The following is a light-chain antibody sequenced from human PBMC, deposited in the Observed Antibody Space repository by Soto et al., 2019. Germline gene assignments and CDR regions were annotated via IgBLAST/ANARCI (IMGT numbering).Light chain of an antibody. CDR2: AAS. J-gene: IGKJ3*01. V-gene: IGKV1-39*01. Sequence: DIQMTQSPSSLSASVGDRVTITCRASQSISSYLNWYQQKPGKAPNLLIYAASSLQSGVPSKFSGSGSGTDFTLSISSLQPEDFATYYCQQIYSSRFTCGPGTKVDI. CDR1: QSISSY. CDR3: QQIYSSRFT.